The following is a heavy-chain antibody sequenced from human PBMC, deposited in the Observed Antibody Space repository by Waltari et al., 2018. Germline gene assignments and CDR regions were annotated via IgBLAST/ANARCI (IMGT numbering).Heavy chain of an antibody. V-gene: IGHV3-21*01. J-gene: IGHJ4*02. D-gene: IGHD7-27*01. CDR2: ISSTGSYT. CDR3: ARGGWGFYLDD. CDR1: GFPFSSYS. Sequence: EVQLVESGGGLVKPGGSLRLSCADSGFPFSSYSMTWVRQAPGKGLEWVSSISSTGSYTHDADAVKGRFTISRDNAKNSLYLQMNSLRAEDTAVYYCARGGWGFYLDDWGQGTLVTFSS.